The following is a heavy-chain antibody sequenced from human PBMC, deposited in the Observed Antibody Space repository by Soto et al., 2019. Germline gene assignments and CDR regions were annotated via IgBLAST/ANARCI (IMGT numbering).Heavy chain of an antibody. J-gene: IGHJ2*01. V-gene: IGHV1-69*02. Sequence: QVQLVQSGAEVKKPGSSVKVSCKASGGTFSSYTISWVRQAPGQGLEWMGRIIPILGIANYAQKFQGRVTITADKSTSTAYMELSSLRSEDTAVYYCVRGSSGDHWYFDLWGRGTLVTVSS. CDR1: GGTFSSYT. CDR3: VRGSSGDHWYFDL. CDR2: IIPILGIA. D-gene: IGHD3-22*01.